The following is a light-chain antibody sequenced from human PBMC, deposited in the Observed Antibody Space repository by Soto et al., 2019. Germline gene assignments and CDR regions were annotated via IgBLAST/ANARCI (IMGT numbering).Light chain of an antibody. J-gene: IGKJ1*01. CDR1: QSVDTW. CDR2: KVS. Sequence: DIQMTQSPSTLSASVGDRVTITCRASQSVDTWLAWYQQKPGKAPKVLISKVSNLESGVPSRFSGSGYGTEFTLTISSLQPGDFATCYCQQYKRSWTFGQGTKVDIK. V-gene: IGKV1-5*03. CDR3: QQYKRSWT.